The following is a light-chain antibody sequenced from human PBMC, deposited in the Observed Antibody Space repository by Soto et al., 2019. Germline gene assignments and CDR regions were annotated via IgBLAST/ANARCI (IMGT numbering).Light chain of an antibody. CDR2: DAS. J-gene: IGKJ4*01. Sequence: IVLTQSPATLSFSPGERASVSCRASQSVSNYLAWYQHKPGQAPRLLIYDASNRATGIPARFSGSGSGTDFTLTISSLEPEDFAVYYCQQRSNWALTFGGGTKVDIK. V-gene: IGKV3-11*01. CDR1: QSVSNY. CDR3: QQRSNWALT.